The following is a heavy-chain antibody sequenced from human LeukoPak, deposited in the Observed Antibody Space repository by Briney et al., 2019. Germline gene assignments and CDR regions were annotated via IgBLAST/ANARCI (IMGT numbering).Heavy chain of an antibody. CDR1: GFTFSSYG. D-gene: IGHD3-16*01. Sequence: PGGSLRPSCAASGFTFSSYGMHWVRQAPGKGLEWVAVIWYDGSNKYYADSVKGRFTISRDNAKNSLYLQMNSLRAEDTAVYYCTRGGGGDPVDYWGQGALVTVSS. J-gene: IGHJ4*02. CDR2: IWYDGSNK. V-gene: IGHV3-33*01. CDR3: TRGGGGDPVDY.